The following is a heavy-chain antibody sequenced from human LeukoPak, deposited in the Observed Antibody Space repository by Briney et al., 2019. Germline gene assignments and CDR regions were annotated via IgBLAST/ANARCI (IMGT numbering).Heavy chain of an antibody. D-gene: IGHD6-19*01. Sequence: SETLSLTCTVSGGSISNYYWSWIRQPSGKGLEWIGYIYYNGSTIYNPSLESRLTISVDTSKNQFSLKLSSVTAADTAVYYCARQKGVAGREAVDYWGQGNLVTVSS. CDR1: GGSISNYY. CDR3: ARQKGVAGREAVDY. J-gene: IGHJ4*02. V-gene: IGHV4-59*08. CDR2: IYYNGST.